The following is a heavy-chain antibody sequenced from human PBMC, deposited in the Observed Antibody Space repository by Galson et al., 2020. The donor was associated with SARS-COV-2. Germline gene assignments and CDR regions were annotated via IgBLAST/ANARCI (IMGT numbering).Heavy chain of an antibody. CDR3: ARDQRNYDILTGFYPHDY. J-gene: IGHJ4*02. CDR1: GFTFSLYS. CDR2: ISSSSTTI. D-gene: IGHD3-9*01. V-gene: IGHV3-48*02. Sequence: GGSLRLSCAASGFTFSLYSMNWVRQAPGKGLEWVSYISSSSTTIYYADPVKGRFTISRDNVKNSLYLQMSSLRDEDTAVYYCARDQRNYDILTGFYPHDYWGQGTLVTVSS.